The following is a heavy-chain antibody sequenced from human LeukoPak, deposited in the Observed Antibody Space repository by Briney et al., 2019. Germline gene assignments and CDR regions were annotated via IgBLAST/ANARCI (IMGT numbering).Heavy chain of an antibody. J-gene: IGHJ6*02. Sequence: GGSLRLSCAASGFTFDDYAMHWVRQAPGKGLEWVSLISGDGGSTYYADSVKGRFTISRDNSKISLYLQMNSLRTEDTALYYCATLDYYMDVWGQGTTVTVSS. CDR2: ISGDGGST. CDR1: GFTFDDYA. CDR3: ATLDYYMDV. V-gene: IGHV3-43*02.